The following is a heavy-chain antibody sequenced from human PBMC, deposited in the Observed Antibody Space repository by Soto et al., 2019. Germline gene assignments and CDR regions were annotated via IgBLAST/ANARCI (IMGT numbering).Heavy chain of an antibody. J-gene: IGHJ4*02. CDR2: INPNSGGT. CDR1: GYTFTGYY. CDR3: ASGIQAQLPDLVTIFGVPLPYYFDY. V-gene: IGHV1-2*02. D-gene: IGHD3-3*01. Sequence: VASVKVSCKASGYTFTGYYMHWVRQAPGQGLEWMGWINPNSGGTNYAQKFQGRVTMTRDTSISTAYMELSRLRSDDTAVYYCASGIQAQLPDLVTIFGVPLPYYFDYWGQGTLVTVSS.